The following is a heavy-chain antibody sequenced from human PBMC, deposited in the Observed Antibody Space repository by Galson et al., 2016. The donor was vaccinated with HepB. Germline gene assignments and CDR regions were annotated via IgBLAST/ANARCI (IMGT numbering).Heavy chain of an antibody. J-gene: IGHJ4*02. CDR1: GYTFTNYL. V-gene: IGHV1-3*01. CDR2: INAGNGNT. Sequence: SVKVSCKASGYTFTNYLIHWVRQAPGQRLEWMGRINAGNGNTKYSQKFQGRVTITRDTSARTAYMELSSLRSEDTAVYYCARELELTHFDDWGQGTLVTVSS. D-gene: IGHD1-7*01. CDR3: ARELELTHFDD.